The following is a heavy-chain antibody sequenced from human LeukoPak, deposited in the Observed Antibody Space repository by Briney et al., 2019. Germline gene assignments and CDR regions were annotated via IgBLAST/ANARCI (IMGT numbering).Heavy chain of an antibody. CDR3: ASQRGYSYGGHFDY. CDR1: GGSISSGGYY. Sequence: SETLSLTCTVSGGSISSGGYYWSWIRQPPGKGLEWIGYIYHSGSTYYNPSLKSRVTISVDRSKNQFSLKLSSVTAADTAVYYCASQRGYSYGGHFDYWGQGTLVTVSS. D-gene: IGHD5-18*01. CDR2: IYHSGST. J-gene: IGHJ4*02. V-gene: IGHV4-30-2*01.